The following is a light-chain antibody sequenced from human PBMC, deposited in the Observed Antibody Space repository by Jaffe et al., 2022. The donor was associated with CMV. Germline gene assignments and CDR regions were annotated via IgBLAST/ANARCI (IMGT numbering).Light chain of an antibody. Sequence: DIQMTQSPSSLSASVGGRVTITCRASQSISTHLSWYQREAGKAPKLLIYAASTLQIGVPSRFSGSGSGTDFTLTISSLQPGDFATYYCQQSHTSPPTFGGGTKVEIK. CDR1: QSISTH. J-gene: IGKJ4*01. V-gene: IGKV1-39*01. CDR3: QQSHTSPPT. CDR2: AAS.